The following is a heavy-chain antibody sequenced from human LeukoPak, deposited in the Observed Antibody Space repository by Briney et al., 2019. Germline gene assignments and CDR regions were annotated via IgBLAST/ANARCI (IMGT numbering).Heavy chain of an antibody. J-gene: IGHJ4*02. V-gene: IGHV3-7*03. CDR1: GFTFSSYW. Sequence: GRSLRLSCAASGFTFSSYWMSWVRQAPGKGLEWVANIKQDGSEKYYVDSVKGRFTISRDNAKNSLYLQMNSLRAEDTALYYCARANPADGSGSYYNADYWGQGTLVTVSS. CDR2: IKQDGSEK. CDR3: ARANPADGSGSYYNADY. D-gene: IGHD3-10*01.